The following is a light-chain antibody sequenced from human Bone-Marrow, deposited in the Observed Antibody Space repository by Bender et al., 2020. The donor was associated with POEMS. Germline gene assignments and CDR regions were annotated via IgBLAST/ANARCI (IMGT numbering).Light chain of an antibody. CDR3: QSADNSSNWA. Sequence: SHELTQPPSVSVSPGQTAEITCSGDAFPKRYGHWYQTKAGQAPLLIIYKDSERTSGIPERFSGYSSGTSVTLTIGGVQEEDEAEYWCQSADNSSNWAFGGGTKLTVL. CDR1: AFPKRY. J-gene: IGLJ3*02. V-gene: IGLV3-25*03. CDR2: KDS.